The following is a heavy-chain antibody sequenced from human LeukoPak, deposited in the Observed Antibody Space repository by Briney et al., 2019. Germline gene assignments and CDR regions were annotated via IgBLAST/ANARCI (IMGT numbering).Heavy chain of an antibody. D-gene: IGHD3-22*01. V-gene: IGHV1-2*02. CDR1: GYTFTGYY. CDR3: AFTYYYDSSGRDLFDY. Sequence: ASVTVSFTASGYTFTGYYMHWVRQAPGQGLEWMGWINPNSGGTNYAQKFQGRVTMTRDTSISTAYMELSRLRSDDTAVYYCAFTYYYDSSGRDLFDYWGQGTLVTVSS. J-gene: IGHJ4*02. CDR2: INPNSGGT.